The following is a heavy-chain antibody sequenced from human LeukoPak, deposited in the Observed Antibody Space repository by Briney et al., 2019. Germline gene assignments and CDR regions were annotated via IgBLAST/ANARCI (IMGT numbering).Heavy chain of an antibody. CDR1: GGSFSGYY. Sequence: SETLSLTCAVYGGSFSGYYWSWIRQPPRKGLEWIGEINHSGSTNYNPSLKSRVTISVDTSKNQFSLKLSSVTAADTAVYYCARSRLGIFPSYWGQGTLVTVSS. CDR2: INHSGST. J-gene: IGHJ4*02. V-gene: IGHV4-34*01. CDR3: ARSRLGIFPSY. D-gene: IGHD7-27*01.